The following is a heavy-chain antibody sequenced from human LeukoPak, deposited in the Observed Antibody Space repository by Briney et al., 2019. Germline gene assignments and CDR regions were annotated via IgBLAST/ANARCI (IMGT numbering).Heavy chain of an antibody. CDR1: GYSFTSYW. D-gene: IGHD7-27*01. Sequence: GESLKISCKGSGYSFTSYWIGWVRQMPGKGLEWMGIIYPGDSDTRYNPSFQGQVTISADRSITTAYLQWSSLEASDTAIYYCARHDTGGAGGYWGQGTLVTVSS. CDR3: ARHDTGGAGGY. V-gene: IGHV5-51*01. CDR2: IYPGDSDT. J-gene: IGHJ4*02.